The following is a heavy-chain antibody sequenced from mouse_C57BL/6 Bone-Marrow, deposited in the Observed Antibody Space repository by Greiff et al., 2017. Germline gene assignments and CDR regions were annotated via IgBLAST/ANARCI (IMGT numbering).Heavy chain of an antibody. Sequence: EVQRVESGAELVRPGASVKLSCTASGFNIKDDYMHWVQQRPEQGLEWIGWIDPENGDTEYASKFQGKATITADTSSNTAYLRLSSLTSEDTAVYYCTPYYGSRGYWGQGTTLTVSS. D-gene: IGHD1-1*01. J-gene: IGHJ2*01. CDR3: TPYYGSRGY. CDR2: IDPENGDT. V-gene: IGHV14-4*01. CDR1: GFNIKDDY.